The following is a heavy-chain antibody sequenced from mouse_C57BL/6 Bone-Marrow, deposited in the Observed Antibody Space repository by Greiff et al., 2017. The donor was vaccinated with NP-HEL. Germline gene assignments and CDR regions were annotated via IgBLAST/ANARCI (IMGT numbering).Heavy chain of an antibody. V-gene: IGHV1-72*01. CDR2: IDPNSGGT. J-gene: IGHJ4*01. CDR1: GYTFTSYW. D-gene: IGHD2-5*01. Sequence: QVQLKESGAELVKPGASVKLSCKASGYTFTSYWMHWVKQRPGRGLEWIGRIDPNSGGTKYNEKFKSKATLTVDKPSSTAYMQLSSLTSEDSAVYYCARGSNYWDYYAMDYWGQGTSVTVSS. CDR3: ARGSNYWDYYAMDY.